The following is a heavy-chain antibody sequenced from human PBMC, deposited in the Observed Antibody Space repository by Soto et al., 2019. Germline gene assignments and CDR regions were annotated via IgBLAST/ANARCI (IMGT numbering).Heavy chain of an antibody. CDR1: GGSISSGGYS. V-gene: IGHV4-30-2*01. Sequence: QLQLQESGSGLVKPSQTLSLTCAVSGGSISSGGYSWSWLRQPPGKGLEWIGYIYHSGSTYYHPPLTSRVTTTVDRSKNQFSLKLSSVTAADTAVYYCARAHGSGWGAFDIWGQGTMVTVSS. J-gene: IGHJ3*02. CDR2: IYHSGST. CDR3: ARAHGSGWGAFDI. D-gene: IGHD3-10*01.